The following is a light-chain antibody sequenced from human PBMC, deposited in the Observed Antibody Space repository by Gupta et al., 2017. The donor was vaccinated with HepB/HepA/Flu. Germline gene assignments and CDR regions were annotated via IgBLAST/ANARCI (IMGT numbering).Light chain of an antibody. Sequence: SYELTQPPSVSVSPGQTARITCSGDPLSKKYAYWYQQKPGQAPVMVIYKDSVRPSGIPERFSGSHSATKAILTIRTVQAEDDYYYYCQSEDSSALVLGGGTKLTVL. V-gene: IGLV3-25*03. J-gene: IGLJ3*02. CDR3: QSEDSSALV. CDR2: KDS. CDR1: PLSKKY.